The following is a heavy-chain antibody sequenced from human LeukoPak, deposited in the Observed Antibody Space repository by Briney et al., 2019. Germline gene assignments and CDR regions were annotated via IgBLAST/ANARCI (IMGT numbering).Heavy chain of an antibody. CDR2: IYTSGST. CDR3: ARGHSSSSFDP. CDR1: GYSISSGYY. V-gene: IGHV4-4*07. D-gene: IGHD6-13*01. J-gene: IGHJ5*02. Sequence: SETLSLTCTVSGYSISSGYYWSWIRQPAGKGLEWIGRIYTSGSTNYKHSLKSRVTMSVDTSKNQFSLKLSSVTAADTAVYYCARGHSSSSFDPWGQGTLVTVSS.